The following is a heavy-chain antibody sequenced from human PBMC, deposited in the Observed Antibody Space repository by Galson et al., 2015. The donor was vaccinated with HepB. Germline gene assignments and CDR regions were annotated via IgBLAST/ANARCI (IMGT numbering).Heavy chain of an antibody. CDR3: ATPGPRSGYFLDY. Sequence: SVKVSCKASGGTFSSYAISWVRQAPGQGLEWMGGIIPIFGTANYAQKFQGRVTITADESTSTAYMELSSLRSEDTAVYYCATPGPRSGYFLDYWGQGTLVTVSS. V-gene: IGHV1-69*13. D-gene: IGHD3-22*01. CDR1: GGTFSSYA. CDR2: IIPIFGTA. J-gene: IGHJ4*02.